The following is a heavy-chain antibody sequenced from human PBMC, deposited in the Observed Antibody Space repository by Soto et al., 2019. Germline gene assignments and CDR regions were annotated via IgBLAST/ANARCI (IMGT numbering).Heavy chain of an antibody. CDR3: ARVPEYYDFWSGYYRFPRGKDYYYYGMDV. V-gene: IGHV1-69*13. J-gene: IGHJ6*02. CDR2: IIPIFGTA. D-gene: IGHD3-3*01. CDR1: GGTFSSYA. Sequence: ASVKVSCKASGGTFSSYAISWVRQAPGQGLEWMGGIIPIFGTANYAQKFQGRVTITADESTSTAYMELSSLRSEDTAVYYCARVPEYYDFWSGYYRFPRGKDYYYYGMDVWGQGTTVTVSS.